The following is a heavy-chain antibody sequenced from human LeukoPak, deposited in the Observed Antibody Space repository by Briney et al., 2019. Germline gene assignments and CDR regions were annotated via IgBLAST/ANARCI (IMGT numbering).Heavy chain of an antibody. CDR3: ARILSPSVDYDIVATIDY. J-gene: IGHJ4*02. Sequence: EASVKVSCKDSGYTFTGYYMHWVRQAPGQGLEWMGWINPNSGGTNYAQKFQGRVTMTRDTSISTAYMELSRLRSDDTAVYYCARILSPSVDYDIVATIDYWGQGTLVTVSS. CDR2: INPNSGGT. V-gene: IGHV1-2*02. CDR1: GYTFTGYY. D-gene: IGHD5-12*01.